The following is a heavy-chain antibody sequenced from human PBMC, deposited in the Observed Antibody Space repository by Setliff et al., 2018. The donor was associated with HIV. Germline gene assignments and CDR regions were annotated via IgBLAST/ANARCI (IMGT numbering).Heavy chain of an antibody. D-gene: IGHD3-3*01. J-gene: IGHJ4*02. CDR3: ARLSKYYDFWTPNY. V-gene: IGHV5-51*01. Sequence: PGESLKISCKGSGYTFTKYWIAWVRQMPGKGLEWMGIIQPDDSDTIYSPSFQGQVTISADKSITTAYLHWSSLKASDTAIYYCARLSKYYDFWTPNYWGQGTLVTVSS. CDR2: IQPDDSDT. CDR1: GYTFTKYW.